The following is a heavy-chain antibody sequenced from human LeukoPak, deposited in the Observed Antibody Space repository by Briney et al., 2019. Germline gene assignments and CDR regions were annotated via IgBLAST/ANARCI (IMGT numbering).Heavy chain of an antibody. CDR1: GYTFTGYY. V-gene: IGHV1-2*02. J-gene: IGHJ4*02. D-gene: IGHD3-3*01. Sequence: GASVKVSFKASGYTFTGYYMHWVRQAPGQGLEWMGWINPNSGGTNYAQKFQVRVTMTRDTSISTAYMELSRLRSDDTAVYYCARTDFWSGYSSMNQFDYWGQGTLVTVSS. CDR3: ARTDFWSGYSSMNQFDY. CDR2: INPNSGGT.